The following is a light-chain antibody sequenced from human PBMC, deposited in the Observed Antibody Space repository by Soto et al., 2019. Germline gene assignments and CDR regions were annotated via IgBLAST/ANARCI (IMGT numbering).Light chain of an antibody. V-gene: IGKV1-5*03. CDR3: QQYNAFPLT. CDR2: KTS. Sequence: IQMTQSPSTVSVSVGDGVTITCRASQSVRNWLAWFQQKPRRPPKLLIYKTSRLEGGVPSRFNGSGYGTDFTLAISSLQPDDFATYYCQQYNAFPLTFGQGTKLE. CDR1: QSVRNW. J-gene: IGKJ2*01.